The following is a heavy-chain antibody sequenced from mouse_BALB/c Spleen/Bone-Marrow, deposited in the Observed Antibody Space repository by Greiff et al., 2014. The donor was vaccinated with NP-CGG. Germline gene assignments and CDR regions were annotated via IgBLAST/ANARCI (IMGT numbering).Heavy chain of an antibody. CDR2: ISPYYVDG. CDR3: AGGCSSGIYYYAMDY. Sequence: VQLQQSGAELVRPGVSVKISCKGSGYTFTDYSMHWVKQSHAKSLEWIGVISPYYVDGGYNQKFKGKATMTIDKSSSTAYMELAGLTSEDTAIYYCAGGCSSGIYYYAMDYWGQGTSVTVSS. J-gene: IGHJ4*01. V-gene: IGHV1S137*01. D-gene: IGHD3-1*01. CDR1: GYTFTDYS.